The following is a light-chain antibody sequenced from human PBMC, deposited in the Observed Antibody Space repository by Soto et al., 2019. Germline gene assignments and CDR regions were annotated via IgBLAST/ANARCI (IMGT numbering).Light chain of an antibody. V-gene: IGKV1-39*01. CDR2: AAS. J-gene: IGKJ4*01. CDR1: QSISTY. CDR3: QQSFTTRPT. Sequence: DIQMTQSPSSLSASVGDRVTITCRASQSISTYLNWYQQKPGKAPNLLIIAASSLQSGVPSRFSGSGSGTDFTLTISGLQPDDFASYYSQQSFTTRPTFGGGTKVEIK.